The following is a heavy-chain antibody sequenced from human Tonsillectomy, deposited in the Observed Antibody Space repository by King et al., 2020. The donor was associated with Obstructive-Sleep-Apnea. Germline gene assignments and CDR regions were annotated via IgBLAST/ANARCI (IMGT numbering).Heavy chain of an antibody. CDR3: ARIGYSSSSFDY. Sequence: VQLVESGGGLVQPGGSLRLSCAASGFTFNNYWMSWVRQAPGRGLEWVANLKQDGSEKDYVDSLKVRFTISRDNAKNLVHLQMDSLRAEDTAVYHCARIGYSSSSFDYWGQGTLVTVSS. CDR1: GFTFNNYW. D-gene: IGHD6-13*01. V-gene: IGHV3-7*03. J-gene: IGHJ4*02. CDR2: LKQDGSEK.